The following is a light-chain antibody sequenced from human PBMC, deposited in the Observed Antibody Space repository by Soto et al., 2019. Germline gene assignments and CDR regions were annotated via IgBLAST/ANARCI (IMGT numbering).Light chain of an antibody. CDR3: QSLFT. CDR1: QSVSNY. V-gene: IGKV3-11*01. CDR2: VVT. J-gene: IGKJ3*01. Sequence: EIVLTQSPATLSLSPGERATLSCRASQSVSNYLAWYQQKPGQAPRLLIYVVTNRATGIPARFSGSGSGTDFTLTISSLEPEDFAVYYCQSLFTFGPGTKVDIK.